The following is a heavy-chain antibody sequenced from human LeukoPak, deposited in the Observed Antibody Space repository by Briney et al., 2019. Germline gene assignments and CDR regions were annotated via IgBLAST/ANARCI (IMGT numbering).Heavy chain of an antibody. J-gene: IGHJ3*02. CDR1: GGSISSYY. Sequence: SETLSLTCTVSGGSISSYYWSWIRQPPGKGLEWIGYIYYSGSTYYNPSLKSRVTISVDTSKNQFSLKLSSVTAADTAVYYCARDRPEGAFDIWGQGTMVTVS. V-gene: IGHV4-59*12. CDR2: IYYSGST. CDR3: ARDRPEGAFDI.